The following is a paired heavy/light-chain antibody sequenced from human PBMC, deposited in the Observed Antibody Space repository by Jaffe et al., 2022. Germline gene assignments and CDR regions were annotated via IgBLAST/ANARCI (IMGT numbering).Light chain of an antibody. V-gene: IGKV1-5*03. CDR1: QSISSW. Sequence: DIQMTQSPSTLSASVGDRVTITCRASQSISSWLAWYQQKPGKAPNLLIYGASSLESGVPSRFSGSASGTEFTLTISSLQPDDSATYYCQQYHIYPFTFGPGTKVDIK. J-gene: IGKJ3*01. CDR2: GAS. CDR3: QQYHIYPFT.
Heavy chain of an antibody. V-gene: IGHV3-23*01. CDR1: GFTFSTYA. J-gene: IGHJ4*02. Sequence: EVQLLESGGGLVQPGGSLRLSCVASGFTFSTYAMSWVRQAPGKGLEWVSAIISSGDSTYYADSVKGRFTISRDNSKNALYVQMNSLRAEDTAVYYCARRYCSGGSCYHFDYWGQGALVTVSS. CDR2: IISSGDST. CDR3: ARRYCSGGSCYHFDY. D-gene: IGHD2-15*01.